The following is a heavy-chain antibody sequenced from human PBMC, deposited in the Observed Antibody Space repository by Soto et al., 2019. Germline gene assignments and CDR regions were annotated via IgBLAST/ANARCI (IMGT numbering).Heavy chain of an antibody. J-gene: IGHJ6*02. D-gene: IGHD1-1*01. CDR2: ISYDGSNK. CDR1: GFTFSNNA. Sequence: QVQLVESGGGVVQPWRSLRLSCAAYGFTFSNNAMDWVRQAPGKGLEWVAVISYDGSNKYIAESVKGRFTISRDNSKNTMFLQMNSLRAEDTAVYYCARGTTTSAFSAMDVWGQGTTVTVSS. V-gene: IGHV3-30-3*01. CDR3: ARGTTTSAFSAMDV.